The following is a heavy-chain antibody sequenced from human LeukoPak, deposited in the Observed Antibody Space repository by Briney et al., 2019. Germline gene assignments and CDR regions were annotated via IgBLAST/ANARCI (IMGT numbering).Heavy chain of an antibody. V-gene: IGHV3-30-3*01. J-gene: IGHJ4*02. CDR3: ARDGARYYFDY. CDR1: GFTFSSYA. CDR2: ISYDGSNK. Sequence: GRSLRLSCAASGFTFSSYAMHWVRQAPGKGLEWVAVISYDGSNKYYADSVKGRFTISRDNSKNTLYLQVNSLRAEDTAVYYCARDGARYYFDYWGQGTLVTVSS. D-gene: IGHD1-26*01.